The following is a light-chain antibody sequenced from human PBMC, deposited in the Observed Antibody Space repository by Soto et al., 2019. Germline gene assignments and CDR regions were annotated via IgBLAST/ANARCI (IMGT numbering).Light chain of an antibody. J-gene: IGKJ4*01. Sequence: EIVMTQSPATLSVSQGERVTLSCRASESVSSNLAWYQQKPGQAPRLLIYGASTRATGIPARFSGSGSGTEFTLTISSLQYEDFAVYYCQQYNKWPLTFGGGTKVEIK. V-gene: IGKV3-15*01. CDR3: QQYNKWPLT. CDR1: ESVSSN. CDR2: GAS.